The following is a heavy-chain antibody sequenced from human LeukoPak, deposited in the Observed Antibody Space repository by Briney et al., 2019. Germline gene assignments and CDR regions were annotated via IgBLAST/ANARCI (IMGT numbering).Heavy chain of an antibody. CDR1: GFVFSNSW. CDR2: ISRDGSNT. J-gene: IGHJ4*02. D-gene: IGHD2-2*01. CDR3: SNFKSVPGSYYFDS. Sequence: GGSLRLSCSASGFVFSNSWMHWVRQAPGKGLVWVSRISRDGSNTNCADSAKGRFTVSRDNAKNTLYLQMNDLRVEDTAVYYCSNFKSVPGSYYFDSWGQGTLVTVSS. V-gene: IGHV3-74*01.